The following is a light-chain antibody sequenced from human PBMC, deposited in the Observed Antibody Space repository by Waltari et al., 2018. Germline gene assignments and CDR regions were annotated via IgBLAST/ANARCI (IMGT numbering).Light chain of an antibody. J-gene: IGLJ2*01. CDR1: SGNIATNY. Sequence: GSDSPGKTVTISCTRSSGNIATNYVQWYQQRPGSAPTKVIYEDNQRPSGVPDRFSGSIDSSSNSASLIISGLKAEDEADYYCQSFDSSHVVFGGGTKLTVL. CDR2: EDN. CDR3: QSFDSSHVV. V-gene: IGLV6-57*03.